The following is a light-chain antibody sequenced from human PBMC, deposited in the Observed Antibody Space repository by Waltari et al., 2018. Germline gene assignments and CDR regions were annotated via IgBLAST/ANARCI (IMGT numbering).Light chain of an antibody. Sequence: DFKLTQSPSFLSASVGDSVTITCRASHGISNSLALYQQRPVGAPTLLIYDASTLEGGVPSRFSGSGSGTEFTLTISSLQPEDFATYYCQQLYTFPRSFGGGTRLEIK. CDR2: DAS. J-gene: IGKJ4*01. CDR3: QQLYTFPRS. V-gene: IGKV1-9*01. CDR1: HGISNS.